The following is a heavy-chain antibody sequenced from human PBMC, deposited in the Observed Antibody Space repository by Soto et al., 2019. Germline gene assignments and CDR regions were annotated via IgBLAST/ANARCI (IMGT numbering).Heavy chain of an antibody. CDR3: ARDSDTQKNLWFGELGVFDY. J-gene: IGHJ4*02. D-gene: IGHD3-10*01. CDR2: ISSNGGST. CDR1: GFTFSSYA. Sequence: GGSLRLSCAASGFTFSSYAMHWVRQAPGKGLEYVSAISSNGGSTYYANSVKGRFTISRDNSKNTLYLQMGSLRAEDMAVYYCARDSDTQKNLWFGELGVFDYWGQGTLVTVSS. V-gene: IGHV3-64*01.